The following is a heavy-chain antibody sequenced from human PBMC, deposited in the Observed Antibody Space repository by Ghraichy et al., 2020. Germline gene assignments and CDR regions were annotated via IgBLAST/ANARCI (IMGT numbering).Heavy chain of an antibody. CDR3: AKDWTPSY. D-gene: IGHD1-1*01. J-gene: IGHJ4*02. CDR1: GFTFSSFD. V-gene: IGHV3-23*01. Sequence: GSLRLSCAASGFTFSSFDMSWVRLAPGKGLEWVSSISASGDTTHYADSVRGRFTSSRDNSKSTMSLQLNSLRAEDTAIYYCAKDWTPSYWGQGTVVTVSS. CDR2: ISASGDTT.